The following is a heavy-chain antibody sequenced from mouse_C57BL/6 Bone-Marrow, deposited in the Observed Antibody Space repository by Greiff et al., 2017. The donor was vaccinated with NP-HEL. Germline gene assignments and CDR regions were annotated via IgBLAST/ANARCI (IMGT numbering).Heavy chain of an antibody. V-gene: IGHV1-69*01. CDR3: ARSSTMDY. D-gene: IGHD2-1*01. J-gene: IGHJ2*01. CDR2: IDPSDSYT. CDR1: GYTFTSYW. Sequence: QVQLKQSGAELVMPGASVKLSCKASGYTFTSYWMHWVKQRPGQGLEWIGEIDPSDSYTNYNQKFKGKSTLTVDKSSSTAYMQLSSLTSEDSAVYYCARSSTMDYWGQGTTLTVSS.